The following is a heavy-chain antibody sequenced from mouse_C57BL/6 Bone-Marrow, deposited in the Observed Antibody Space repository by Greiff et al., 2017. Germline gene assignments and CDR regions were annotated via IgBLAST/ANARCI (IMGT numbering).Heavy chain of an antibody. CDR3: PLGGYYGKFAY. CDR1: GYTFTSYG. CDR2: IYPRSGNT. D-gene: IGHD1-1*01. V-gene: IGHV1-81*01. J-gene: IGHJ3*01. Sequence: QVQLKQSGAELARPGASVKLSCKASGYTFTSYGISWVKQRTGQGLEWIGEIYPRSGNTYYNEKFKGKATLTADKSSSTAYMELRSLTSEDAAVYFWPLGGYYGKFAYWGQGTLVTVSA.